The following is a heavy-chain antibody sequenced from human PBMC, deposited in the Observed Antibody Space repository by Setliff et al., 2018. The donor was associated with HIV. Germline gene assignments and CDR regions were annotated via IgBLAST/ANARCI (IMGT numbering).Heavy chain of an antibody. Sequence: SETLSLTCSVSGGSISSGGYYWSWIRQHPGKGLEWIGYIYYSGSTYYNPSLKSRVTISVDTSKNQFSLKLSSVTAADTAVYYCARVPSYYYDSSGYPLGAFDIWGQGTMVTVSS. J-gene: IGHJ3*02. CDR2: IYYSGST. D-gene: IGHD3-22*01. CDR3: ARVPSYYYDSSGYPLGAFDI. V-gene: IGHV4-31*03. CDR1: GGSISSGGYY.